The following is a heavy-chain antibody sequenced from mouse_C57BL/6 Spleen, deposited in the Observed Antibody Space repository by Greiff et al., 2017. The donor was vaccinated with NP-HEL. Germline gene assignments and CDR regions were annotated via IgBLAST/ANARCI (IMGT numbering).Heavy chain of an antibody. V-gene: IGHV1-50*01. CDR2: IDPSDSYT. CDR3: ARSSPVAMDY. Sequence: QVQLQQPGAELVKPGASVKLSCKASGYTFTSYWMQWVKQRPGQGLEWIGEIDPSDSYTNYNQKFKGKATLTVDTSSSTAYMQLSSLTSEDSAVYYCARSSPVAMDYWGQGTSVTVSS. CDR1: GYTFTSYW. J-gene: IGHJ4*01.